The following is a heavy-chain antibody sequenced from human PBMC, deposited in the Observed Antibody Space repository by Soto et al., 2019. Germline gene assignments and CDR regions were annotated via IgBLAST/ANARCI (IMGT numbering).Heavy chain of an antibody. V-gene: IGHV1-18*01. D-gene: IGHD6-13*01. Sequence: QVQLVQSGAEVKKPGASVKVSCKTSGYTFSTYPISWVRQAPGQGLEWVGRISTYNGKTNYGQKFQGRVTINTDPSTSTAYMDLRNLRSDDTAVYYGARDRVEAALGTFDQWGQGTLVTVSS. CDR2: ISTYNGKT. J-gene: IGHJ4*02. CDR1: GYTFSTYP. CDR3: ARDRVEAALGTFDQ.